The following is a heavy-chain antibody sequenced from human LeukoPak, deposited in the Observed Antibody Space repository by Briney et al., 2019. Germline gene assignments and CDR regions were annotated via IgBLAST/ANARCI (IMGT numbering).Heavy chain of an antibody. CDR3: ARDSRATVVTGEDY. D-gene: IGHD4-23*01. CDR1: GGTFSSYA. J-gene: IGHJ4*02. V-gene: IGHV1-69*06. Sequence: SVKVSCKASGGTFSSYAISWVRQAPGQGLEWMGGIIPIFGTANYAQKFQGRVTITADKSTSTAYMELSSLRSEDTAVYYCARDSRATVVTGEDYWGQGTLVTVSS. CDR2: IIPIFGTA.